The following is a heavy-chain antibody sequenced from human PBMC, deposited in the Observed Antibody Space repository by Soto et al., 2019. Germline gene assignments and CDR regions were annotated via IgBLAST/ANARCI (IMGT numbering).Heavy chain of an antibody. V-gene: IGHV3-30*18. J-gene: IGHJ6*02. Sequence: GGSLRLSCAASGFTFSSYGMHWVRQAPGKGLEWVAVISYDGSNKYYADSVKGRFTISRDNSKNTLYLQMNSLRAEDTAVYYCAKDGQWEWLVPRFGYYGMDVWGQGTTVTVSS. CDR3: AKDGQWEWLVPRFGYYGMDV. CDR1: GFTFSSYG. CDR2: ISYDGSNK. D-gene: IGHD6-19*01.